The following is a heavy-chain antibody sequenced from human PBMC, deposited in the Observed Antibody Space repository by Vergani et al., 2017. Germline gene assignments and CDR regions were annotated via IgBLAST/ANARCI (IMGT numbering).Heavy chain of an antibody. CDR3: VKGYCSGGSCYAGWN. V-gene: IGHV4-39*01. D-gene: IGHD2-15*01. Sequence: QLQLQESGPGLVKPSETLSLTCTVSGGSISSSSYYWGWIRQPPGKGLELIGSIYYSGSTYYNTSIKSRVTISVDTSKNQFSLELSSVTAADTAVYYCVKGYCSGGSCYAGWNWGQGTLVTVSS. CDR1: GGSISSSSYY. CDR2: IYYSGST. J-gene: IGHJ4*02.